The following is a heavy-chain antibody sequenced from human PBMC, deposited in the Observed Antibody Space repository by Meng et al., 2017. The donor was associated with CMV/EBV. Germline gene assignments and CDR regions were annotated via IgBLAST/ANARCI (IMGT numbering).Heavy chain of an antibody. CDR1: GFTFSSYA. Sequence: LSLTCAASGFTFSSYAMHWVRQAPGKGLEWVAVISYDGSNKYYADSVKGRFTISRDNSKNTLYLQMNSLRAEDTAVYYCARVLYSSSWYFVDYYYYYGMDVWGQGTTVTVSS. V-gene: IGHV3-30-3*01. CDR2: ISYDGSNK. J-gene: IGHJ6*02. D-gene: IGHD6-13*01. CDR3: ARVLYSSSWYFVDYYYYYGMDV.